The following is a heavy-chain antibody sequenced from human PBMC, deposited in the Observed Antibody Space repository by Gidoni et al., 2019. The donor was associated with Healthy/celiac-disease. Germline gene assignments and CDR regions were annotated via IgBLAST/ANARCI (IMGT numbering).Heavy chain of an antibody. Sequence: QVQLQQWGAGLLKPSETLSLTCAVYGGSFSGYFWSLIRQPPGKGLEVIWEINHSGSTNYNPSLKSLVTISVDTSKNHFSLKLSSVTAADTAVYYCASGERYSGHWGQGTLVTVSS. J-gene: IGHJ4*02. CDR2: INHSGST. CDR3: ASGERYSGH. D-gene: IGHD5-12*01. CDR1: GGSFSGYF. V-gene: IGHV4-34*01.